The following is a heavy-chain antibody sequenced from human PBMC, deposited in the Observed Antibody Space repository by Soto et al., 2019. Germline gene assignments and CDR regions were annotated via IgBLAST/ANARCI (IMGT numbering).Heavy chain of an antibody. Sequence: SQTLSLTCAISGDSVSRNSAAWNWIRPSPSRGLEWLGRTYYRSKWYNDYAVSVKSRITINPDTSKNQFSLQLNSVTPEDTAVYYCARVGIAAAGYYYYYYGMDVWGQGTTVTVSS. D-gene: IGHD6-13*01. CDR1: GDSVSRNSAA. V-gene: IGHV6-1*01. CDR3: ARVGIAAAGYYYYYYGMDV. CDR2: TYYRSKWYN. J-gene: IGHJ6*02.